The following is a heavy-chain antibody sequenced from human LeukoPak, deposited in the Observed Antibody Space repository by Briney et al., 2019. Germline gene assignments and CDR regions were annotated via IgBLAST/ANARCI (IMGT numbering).Heavy chain of an antibody. Sequence: GGSLRLSCAASGFTFSSDSMNWVRQAPGKGLEWVSSISSSSSYIYCADSVKGRFTISRDNAKNSLYLQMNSLRAEDTAVYYCARDSFVSSPYYGMDVWGQGTTVTVSS. V-gene: IGHV3-21*01. CDR1: GFTFSSDS. J-gene: IGHJ6*02. D-gene: IGHD3-16*01. CDR2: ISSSSSYI. CDR3: ARDSFVSSPYYGMDV.